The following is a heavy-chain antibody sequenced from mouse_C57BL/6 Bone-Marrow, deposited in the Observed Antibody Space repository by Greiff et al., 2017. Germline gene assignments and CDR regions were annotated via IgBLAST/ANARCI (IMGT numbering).Heavy chain of an antibody. CDR3: AGWRWLLPYAMDY. Sequence: QVQLQQSGAELVKPGASVKMSCKASGYTFTSSWITWVKQRPGQGLEWIGGIYPGSGSTNYNEKFKSKATLTADTSSSTAYMQLSSLTSEDSAVYYCAGWRWLLPYAMDYWGQGTSVTVSS. CDR1: GYTFTSSW. CDR2: IYPGSGST. J-gene: IGHJ4*01. D-gene: IGHD2-3*01. V-gene: IGHV1-55*01.